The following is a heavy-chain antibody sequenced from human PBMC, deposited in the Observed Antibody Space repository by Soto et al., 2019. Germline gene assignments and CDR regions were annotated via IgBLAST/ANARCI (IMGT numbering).Heavy chain of an antibody. V-gene: IGHV1-69*01. Sequence: QVQLVQSGAEVKKPGSSVKVSCKASGVTFSSYAISWVRQAPGQGLEWMGGIIPIFGTANYAQKFQGRVTITADESTSTAYMELSSLRSEDTAVYYCARDGIAVAGVYYYYGMDVWGQGTTVTVSS. J-gene: IGHJ6*02. CDR3: ARDGIAVAGVYYYYGMDV. D-gene: IGHD6-19*01. CDR2: IIPIFGTA. CDR1: GVTFSSYA.